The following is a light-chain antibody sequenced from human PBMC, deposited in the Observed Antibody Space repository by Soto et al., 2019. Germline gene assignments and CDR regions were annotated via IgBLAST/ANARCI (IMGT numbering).Light chain of an antibody. Sequence: QSALTQPASVSGSPGQSITISCTGTSSDIGRYNYVSWYQQHPGKAPRLVISGVNKRPSGISNRFSGSKSGNTASLTISGHQADDEAIYYCASYTSTTTLVVFGGGTKLTVL. V-gene: IGLV2-14*01. CDR1: SSDIGRYNY. CDR3: ASYTSTTTLVV. CDR2: GVN. J-gene: IGLJ2*01.